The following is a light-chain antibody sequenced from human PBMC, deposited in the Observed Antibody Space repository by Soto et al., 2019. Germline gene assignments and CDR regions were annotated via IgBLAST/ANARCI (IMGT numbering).Light chain of an antibody. CDR3: QQYNTWPRT. CDR1: QSVSSN. J-gene: IGKJ1*01. CDR2: GAS. V-gene: IGKV3-15*01. Sequence: DIVMTQSAATLSVSPGERATLSCRASQSVSSNLAWYQQKPGQAPRLLISGASTRATGIPARFSGSGSGTEFTLTITSLQSEDFAIYYCQQYNTWPRTFGQGTKVDI.